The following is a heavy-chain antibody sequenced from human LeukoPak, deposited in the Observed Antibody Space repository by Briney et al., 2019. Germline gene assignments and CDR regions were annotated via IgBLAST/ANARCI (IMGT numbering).Heavy chain of an antibody. CDR1: GGSISSYY. D-gene: IGHD3-22*01. V-gene: IGHV4-59*08. CDR3: ARRHSSGLLGAFDI. Sequence: SETPSLTCTVSGGSISSYYWSWIRQPPGKGLEWIGYIYYSGSTNYNPSLKSRVTISVDTSKNQFSLKLSSVTAADTAVYYCARRHSSGLLGAFDIWGQGTMVTVSS. CDR2: IYYSGST. J-gene: IGHJ3*02.